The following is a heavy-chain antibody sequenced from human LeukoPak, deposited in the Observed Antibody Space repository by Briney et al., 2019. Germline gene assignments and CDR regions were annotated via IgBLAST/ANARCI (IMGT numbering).Heavy chain of an antibody. CDR3: AHRGYSSSWWAWGFDY. D-gene: IGHD6-13*01. CDR2: IYWDDAK. J-gene: IGHJ4*02. V-gene: IGHV2-5*02. Sequence: ESGPTLVNPTQTLTLTCTFSGFSLSTSGVGVGWIRQPPGKALEWLALIYWDDAKRYSPSLKSRLTITKDTSKNQVVLTMTNMDPVDTATYYCAHRGYSSSWWAWGFDYWGQGTLVTVSS. CDR1: GFSLSTSGVG.